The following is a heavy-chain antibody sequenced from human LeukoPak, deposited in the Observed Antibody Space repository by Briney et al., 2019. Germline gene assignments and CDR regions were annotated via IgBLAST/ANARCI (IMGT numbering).Heavy chain of an antibody. CDR2: MKPDGSEI. V-gene: IGHV3-7*01. Sequence: QTGGSLRLSCAASGFIFVDYWVTWVRQAPGKGLEWVAYMKPDGSEIYYLDSVKGRFTISRDNTKNLLYLQMNSLRAEDTATYYCTRGVYAFDIRGQGTMVTVSS. CDR1: GFIFVDYW. CDR3: TRGVYAFDI. J-gene: IGHJ3*02.